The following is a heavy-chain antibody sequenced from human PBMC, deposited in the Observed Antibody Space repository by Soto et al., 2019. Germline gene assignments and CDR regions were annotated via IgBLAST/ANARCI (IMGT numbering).Heavy chain of an antibody. V-gene: IGHV1-18*01. Sequence: GASVKVSCKASGYTFTSYGISWVRQAPGQGLEWMGWFSAYNGNTNYAQKLQGRVTMTTDTSTSTAYMELRSLRSDDTAVYYCARRGFYYDILTGYYYSNWFDPWGQGTLVTVSS. CDR2: FSAYNGNT. CDR1: GYTFTSYG. CDR3: ARRGFYYDILTGYYYSNWFDP. D-gene: IGHD3-9*01. J-gene: IGHJ5*02.